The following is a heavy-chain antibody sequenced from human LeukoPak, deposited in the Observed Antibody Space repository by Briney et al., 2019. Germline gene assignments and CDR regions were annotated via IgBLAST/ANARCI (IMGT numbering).Heavy chain of an antibody. Sequence: ASVTVSFKSSGYMFNAYGISWVRQAPGQGLEWMAWISSYNGNTNYPQKFQGRVTVTTDTSTTTAYMELTSLTSDDTAMYYCAREVILNAAYCSDCNSGQFFDHWGQGTLVTVSS. CDR2: ISSYNGNT. CDR1: GYMFNAYG. D-gene: IGHD2-15*01. V-gene: IGHV1-18*04. J-gene: IGHJ4*02. CDR3: AREVILNAAYCSDCNSGQFFDH.